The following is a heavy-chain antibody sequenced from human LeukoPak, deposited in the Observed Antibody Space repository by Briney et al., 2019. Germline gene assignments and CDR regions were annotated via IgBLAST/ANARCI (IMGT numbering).Heavy chain of an antibody. J-gene: IGHJ4*02. CDR1: GGSISSYY. CDR3: GRKGAVAGREFDY. CDR2: IYYSGGT. D-gene: IGHD6-19*01. Sequence: SETLSLTCTVSGGSISSYYWSWIRQPPGKGLEWIGYIYYSGGTNYNPSLKSRVTISVDKSKNQFSLKLTSVTAADTAVYFCGRKGAVAGREFDYWGQGTLVTVSS. V-gene: IGHV4-59*12.